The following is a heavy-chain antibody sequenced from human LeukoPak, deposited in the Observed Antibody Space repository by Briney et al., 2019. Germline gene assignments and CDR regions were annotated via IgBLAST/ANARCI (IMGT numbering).Heavy chain of an antibody. J-gene: IGHJ5*02. CDR3: ARAEVVSYYYDSSGYYHH. Sequence: GGTLTLSCAASGFSFSDSYMSWIRQAAGKGLEWVSYISSSSTYINYADSVKGRFTISRDNAKSSLYLQMNSLRAEDTAVYYCARAEVVSYYYDSSGYYHHWGQGTLVTVSS. CDR1: GFSFSDSY. V-gene: IGHV3-11*06. D-gene: IGHD3-22*01. CDR2: ISSSSTYI.